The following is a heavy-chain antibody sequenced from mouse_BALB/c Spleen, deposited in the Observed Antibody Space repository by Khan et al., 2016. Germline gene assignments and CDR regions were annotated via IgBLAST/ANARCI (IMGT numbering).Heavy chain of an antibody. V-gene: IGHV9-3*02. CDR3: ARSYYVYYFDY. Sequence: QIQLVQSGPELKKPGETVKISCKASGYTFTNYGMNWVKQAPGKGLKWMGWINTNTGEPTYAEEFKGRFAFSLETSASTAYLQMNKLKNEDTATYFCARSYYVYYFDYWGQGTTLTVSS. CDR1: GYTFTNYG. D-gene: IGHD1-1*01. J-gene: IGHJ2*01. CDR2: INTNTGEP.